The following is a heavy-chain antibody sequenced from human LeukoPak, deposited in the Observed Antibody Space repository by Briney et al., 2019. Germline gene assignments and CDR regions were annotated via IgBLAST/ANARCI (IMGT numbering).Heavy chain of an antibody. D-gene: IGHD3-22*01. CDR1: GGSISSYY. J-gene: IGHJ3*02. V-gene: IGHV4-59*01. CDR2: IYYSGST. CDR3: ARGDSSLDAFDI. Sequence: SETLSLTCTVSGGSISSYYWSWIRQPPGKGLEWIGYIYYSGSTNYNPSLKSRVTISVDTSKNQFSLKLSSVTAAGTAVYYCARGDSSLDAFDIWGQGTMVTVSS.